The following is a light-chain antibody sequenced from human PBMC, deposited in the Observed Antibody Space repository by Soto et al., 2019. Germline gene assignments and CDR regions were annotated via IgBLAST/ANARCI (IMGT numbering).Light chain of an antibody. CDR3: QQYNNWPRGIT. J-gene: IGKJ5*01. Sequence: IQMTQSHSSLSSSVGDRVTITCRASQSISSYLNWYQQKPGKAPKLLIYAASSLQSGVPSRFSGSGSGTEFTLTISSLQSEDFAVYYCQQYNNWPRGITVGQGTRLEI. CDR1: QSISSY. V-gene: IGKV1-39*01. CDR2: AAS.